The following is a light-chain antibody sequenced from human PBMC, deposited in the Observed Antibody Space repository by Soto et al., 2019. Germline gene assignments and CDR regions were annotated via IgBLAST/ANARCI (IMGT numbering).Light chain of an antibody. V-gene: IGKV1-39*01. CDR1: QSVSSY. CDR3: QQSYSTPLT. CDR2: AAS. J-gene: IGKJ4*01. Sequence: DIQMTQSPSSLSASVGDRVTITCRESQSVSSYLNWYQQKPGKAPKLLIYAASSLQSGVPSRFSGSGSGTDFTLTISSLQPEDFATYYCQQSYSTPLTFGVGTKVEIK.